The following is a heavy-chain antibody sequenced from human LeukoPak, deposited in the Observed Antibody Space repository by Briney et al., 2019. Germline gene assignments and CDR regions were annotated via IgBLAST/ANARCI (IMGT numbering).Heavy chain of an antibody. Sequence: ASVKVSCKASGCTFTGYYMHWVRQAPGQGLEWMGRINPNSGGTNYAQKFQGRVTMTRDTSISTAYMELSRLRSDDTAVYYCARVRVAVAGTGYHFDYWGQGTLVTVSS. CDR1: GCTFTGYY. D-gene: IGHD6-19*01. J-gene: IGHJ4*02. V-gene: IGHV1-2*06. CDR2: INPNSGGT. CDR3: ARVRVAVAGTGYHFDY.